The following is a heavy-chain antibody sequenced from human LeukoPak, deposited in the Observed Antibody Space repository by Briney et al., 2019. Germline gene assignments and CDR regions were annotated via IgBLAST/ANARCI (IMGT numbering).Heavy chain of an antibody. J-gene: IGHJ3*02. Sequence: RSSETLSLTCTVSGDSISSRSYYWGWIRQPPGKGLEWIGNIYYSGSTYYNPSLKSRVTMSVDTSKNQFSLKLSSVTAADTAVYYCARAPSPYYYDSSGNWAFDIWGQGTMVTVSS. CDR2: IYYSGST. CDR1: GDSISSRSYY. V-gene: IGHV4-39*07. D-gene: IGHD3-22*01. CDR3: ARAPSPYYYDSSGNWAFDI.